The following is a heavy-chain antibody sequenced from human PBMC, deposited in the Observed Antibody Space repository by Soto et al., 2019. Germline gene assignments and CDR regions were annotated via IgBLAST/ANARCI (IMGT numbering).Heavy chain of an antibody. CDR2: IIHSEST. CDR3: ARQRPTDGRWEFANYYGMDV. V-gene: IGHV4-34*12. Sequence: KASETLSLTFAVYGGSFTAYYWSWVRQPPGKGLEWIGEIIHSESTKYNPSLKSRVTISVDTSKNQFSLKLSSVTAADTAVYYCARQRPTDGRWEFANYYGMDVWGQGTPVTVSS. D-gene: IGHD1-26*01. CDR1: GGSFTAYY. J-gene: IGHJ6*02.